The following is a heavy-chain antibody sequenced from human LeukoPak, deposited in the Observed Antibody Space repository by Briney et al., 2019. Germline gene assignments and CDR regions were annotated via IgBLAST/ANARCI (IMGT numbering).Heavy chain of an antibody. Sequence: GASVKVSCKASGGTFSSYAISWVRQAPGQGLEWMGRISPNSGGTNYAQKSQGRVTMTRDTSISTVYMELSRLRSDGTAVYYCARGDIVGVPAAGSSAWYDTPFDYWGQGTLVTVSS. CDR2: ISPNSGGT. CDR3: ARGDIVGVPAAGSSAWYDTPFDY. J-gene: IGHJ4*02. V-gene: IGHV1-2*06. CDR1: GGTFSSYA. D-gene: IGHD2-2*01.